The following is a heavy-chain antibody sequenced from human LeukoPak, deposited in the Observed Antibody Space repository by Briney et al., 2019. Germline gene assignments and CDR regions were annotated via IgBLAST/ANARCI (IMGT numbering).Heavy chain of an antibody. V-gene: IGHV3-33*01. CDR3: ARVGFYDFWSGINFFDY. D-gene: IGHD3-3*01. Sequence: GGSLRLSCAASGFSFTTYGMHWVRQAPGKGLEWVAVIWNDGTTKYYADSVKGRFTISRDNAKNSLYLQMNSLRVEDTAVYYCARVGFYDFWSGINFFDYWGQGTLVTVSS. CDR1: GFSFTTYG. J-gene: IGHJ4*02. CDR2: IWNDGTTK.